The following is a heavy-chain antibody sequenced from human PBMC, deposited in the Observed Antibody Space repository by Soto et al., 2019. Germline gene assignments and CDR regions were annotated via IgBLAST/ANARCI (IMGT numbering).Heavy chain of an antibody. J-gene: IGHJ6*02. CDR1: GFTFDDHV. CDR2: INWDGYSI. Sequence: GGSLRLSCVASGFTFDDHVMHWVRQVPGKGLEWVGHINWDGYSIGYGGSVRGRFTISRDNAKNTLYLQMNSLRPEDTALYFCARSWSGSTSGRVDVWGQGTTVTVSS. D-gene: IGHD3-3*01. CDR3: ARSWSGSTSGRVDV. V-gene: IGHV3-9*01.